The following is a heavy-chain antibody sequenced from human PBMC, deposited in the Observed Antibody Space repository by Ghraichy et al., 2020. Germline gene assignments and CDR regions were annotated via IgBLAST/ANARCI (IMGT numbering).Heavy chain of an antibody. D-gene: IGHD3-22*01. V-gene: IGHV4-31*03. CDR1: GGSISSGGYY. CDR3: ARWHRRSGHYYDSSGYYSDY. J-gene: IGHJ4*02. CDR2: IYYSGST. Sequence: SQTLSLTCTVSGGSISSGGYYWSWIRQHPGKGLEWIGYIYYSGSTYYNPSLKSRVTISVDTSKNQFSLKLSSVTAADTAVYYCARWHRRSGHYYDSSGYYSDYWGQGTLVTVSS.